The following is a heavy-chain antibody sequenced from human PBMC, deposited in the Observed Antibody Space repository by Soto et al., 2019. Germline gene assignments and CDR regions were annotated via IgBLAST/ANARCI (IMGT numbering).Heavy chain of an antibody. CDR1: GGTFSSYA. Sequence: GASVKVSCKASGGTFSSYAISWVRQAPGQGLEWMGGIIHIFGTANYAQKFQGRVTITADKSTSTAYMELSSLRSEDTAVYYCARGWKMYYDSSGYPPPYYYYGMDVWGQVTTVTVS. CDR3: ARGWKMYYDSSGYPPPYYYYGMDV. CDR2: IIHIFGTA. V-gene: IGHV1-69*06. J-gene: IGHJ6*02. D-gene: IGHD3-22*01.